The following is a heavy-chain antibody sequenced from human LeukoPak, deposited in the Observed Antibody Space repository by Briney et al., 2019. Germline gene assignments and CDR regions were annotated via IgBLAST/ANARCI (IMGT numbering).Heavy chain of an antibody. Sequence: PGGSLRLSCAASGFTFSSYAMHWVRQAPGKGLEWVAVISYDGSNKYYADSVKGRFTISRDNSKNTLYLQMNSLRAEDTAVYYCARDVGALGYYFDYWGQGTLVTVSS. J-gene: IGHJ4*02. CDR1: GFTFSSYA. CDR2: ISYDGSNK. CDR3: ARDVGALGYYFDY. V-gene: IGHV3-30-3*01. D-gene: IGHD2-15*01.